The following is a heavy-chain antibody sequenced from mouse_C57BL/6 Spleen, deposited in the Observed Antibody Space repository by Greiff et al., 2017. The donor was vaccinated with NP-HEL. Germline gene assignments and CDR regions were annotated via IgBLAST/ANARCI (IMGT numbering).Heavy chain of an antibody. CDR1: GYTFTSYW. V-gene: IGHV1-69*01. CDR3: ARGGFYCLDY. CDR2: IDPSDSYT. Sequence: QVQLQQPGAELVMPGASVKLSCKASGYTFTSYWMHWVKQRPGQGLEWIGEIDPSDSYTNYNQKFKGKSTLTVDKSSSTAYMQLSSLTSEDSAVYYCARGGFYCLDYWGQGTPLTVSS. J-gene: IGHJ2*01.